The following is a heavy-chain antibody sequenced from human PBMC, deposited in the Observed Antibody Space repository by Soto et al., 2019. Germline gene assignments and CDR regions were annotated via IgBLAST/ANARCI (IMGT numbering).Heavy chain of an antibody. J-gene: IGHJ5*02. CDR3: AGVGGINWVDP. D-gene: IGHD3-16*01. CDR1: GGSISSGGYY. CDR2: IYYSGST. V-gene: IGHV4-31*03. Sequence: QVQLQESGPGLVKPSQTLSLTCTVSGGSISSGGYYWSWIRQHPGKGLEWIGYIYYSGSTYYNPSLKSRFTISVDTSKNHFSLKLRAVTAADTAVYYCAGVGGINWVDPWGQGTLVTVSS.